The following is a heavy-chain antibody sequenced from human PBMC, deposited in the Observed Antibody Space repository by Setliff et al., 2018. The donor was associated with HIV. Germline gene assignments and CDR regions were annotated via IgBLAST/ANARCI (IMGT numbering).Heavy chain of an antibody. CDR2: ISPGGST. V-gene: IGHV4-34*01. D-gene: IGHD6-19*01. J-gene: IGHJ6*03. CDR3: ARVPGYSSGTSYMDV. CDR1: RGSFSDYY. Sequence: SETLSLTCVVYRGSFSDYYWTWIRQPPGKGLEWIGEISPGGSTNYNPSLKRRVTISVDTSKNQFSLKLRSVTAADTAVYYCARVPGYSSGTSYMDVWGKGTTVTVSS.